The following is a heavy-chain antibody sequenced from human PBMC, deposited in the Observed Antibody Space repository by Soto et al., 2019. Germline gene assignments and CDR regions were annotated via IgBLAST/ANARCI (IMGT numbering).Heavy chain of an antibody. D-gene: IGHD1-26*01. V-gene: IGHV3-48*02. CDR2: ISSSRSTI. Sequence: EVQLVESGGGLVQPGGSLRLSCAASGFTFSSYSMNWVRQAPGKGLEWVSYISSSRSTIYYADSVKGRFTISRDNAKNSLYLQMNSLRDEDTAVYYCARVRGFYSASERGGLGMDVWGQGTTVTVSS. CDR3: ARVRGFYSASERGGLGMDV. CDR1: GFTFSSYS. J-gene: IGHJ6*02.